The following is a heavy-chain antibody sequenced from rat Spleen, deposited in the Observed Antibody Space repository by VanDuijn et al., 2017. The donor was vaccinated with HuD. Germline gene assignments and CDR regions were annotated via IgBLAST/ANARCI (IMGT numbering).Heavy chain of an antibody. CDR1: GFSLTSNG. V-gene: IGHV2S12*01. CDR2: ISTGGNT. CDR3: AREDYPALLGVMDA. D-gene: IGHD1-4*01. Sequence: QVQLKESGPGLVQPSQTLSLTCTVSGFSLTSNGVSWVRQPPGKGLEWIAAISTGGNTYYNSGLKSRLSISRDTSKSQVFLKMSSLKTEDTATYYCAREDYPALLGVMDAWGQGASVTVSS. J-gene: IGHJ4*01.